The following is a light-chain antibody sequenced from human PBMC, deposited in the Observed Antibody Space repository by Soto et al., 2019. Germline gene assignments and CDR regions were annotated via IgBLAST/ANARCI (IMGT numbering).Light chain of an antibody. CDR1: QGISSY. J-gene: IGKJ4*01. CDR2: DAS. V-gene: IGKV1-13*02. CDR3: QQYNSYPLT. Sequence: AIQLTQSPSSLSASVGDRVTITCRASQGISSYLGWYQQKPGKAPKLLIYDASSLESGVPSRFSGSGSGTEFTLTISSLQPDDFATYYCQQYNSYPLTFGGGTKVDIK.